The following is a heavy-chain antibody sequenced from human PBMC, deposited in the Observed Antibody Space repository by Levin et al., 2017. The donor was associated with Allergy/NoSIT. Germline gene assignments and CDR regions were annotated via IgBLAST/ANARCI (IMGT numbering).Heavy chain of an antibody. CDR3: TTSFPLTVTTPLPNFDY. J-gene: IGHJ4*02. V-gene: IGHV3-15*01. Sequence: GGSLRLSCAASGLTFSNAWMSWVRQAPGKGLEWVGRIKSKIEGGTTDYGTPVKGRFTISRDDSKNTLYLQMNSLKIEDTAVYYCTTSFPLTVTTPLPNFDYWGQGTLVTVSS. D-gene: IGHD4-17*01. CDR1: GLTFSNAW. CDR2: IKSKIEGGTT.